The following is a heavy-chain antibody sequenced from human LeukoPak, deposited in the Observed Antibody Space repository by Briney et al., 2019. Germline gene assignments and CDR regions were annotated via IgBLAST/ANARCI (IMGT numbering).Heavy chain of an antibody. V-gene: IGHV3-23*01. CDR2: ISGSGGST. Sequence: GGSLRLSCAASGFTFSSYAMIWVRRAPGKGLEWVSAISGSGGSTYYAASVKGRFTIYRDNSKNTLYLQMNSLRAEDTAVYYCAKDIRIQLWLLFDYWGQGTLVTVSS. CDR3: AKDIRIQLWLLFDY. D-gene: IGHD5-18*01. CDR1: GFTFSSYA. J-gene: IGHJ4*02.